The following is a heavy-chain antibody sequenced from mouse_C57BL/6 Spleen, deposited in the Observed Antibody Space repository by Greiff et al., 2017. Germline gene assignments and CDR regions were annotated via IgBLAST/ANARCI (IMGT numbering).Heavy chain of an antibody. J-gene: IGHJ2*01. CDR2: INPGSGGT. CDR1: GYAFTNYL. V-gene: IGHV1-54*01. D-gene: IGHD3-2*02. CDR3: ARGYSSGYVFDY. Sequence: QVQLKQSGAELVRPGTSVKVSCKASGYAFTNYLIEWVKQRPGQGLEWIGVINPGSGGTNYNEKFKGKATLTADKSSSTAYMQLSSLTSEDSAVYFCARGYSSGYVFDYWGQGTTLTVSS.